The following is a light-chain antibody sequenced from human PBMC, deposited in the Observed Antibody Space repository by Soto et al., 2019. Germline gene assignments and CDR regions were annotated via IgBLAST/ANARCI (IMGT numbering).Light chain of an antibody. CDR3: YSIPFT. J-gene: IGKJ2*01. V-gene: IGKV4-1*01. CDR1: QSVLYNSNNKNH. CDR2: GAS. Sequence: DFVMTQAPDSLAVSLGERATINCKSSQSVLYNSNNKNHLGWFQQKPGHPPKLLIYGASFRPSGVPDRFSGSGSGTDFTLTISSLQAEDVAVYYCYSIPFTFGQGTKLEI.